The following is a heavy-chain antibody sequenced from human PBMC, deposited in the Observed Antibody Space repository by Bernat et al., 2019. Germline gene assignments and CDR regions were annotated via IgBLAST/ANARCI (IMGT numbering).Heavy chain of an antibody. D-gene: IGHD5-24*01. J-gene: IGHJ3*01. CDR2: INHSGGT. CDR1: RGSLSGYY. V-gene: IGHV4-34*01. Sequence: QVQLQQWGAGLLKPSGTLSLTCAVYRGSLSGYYWSWIRQPPGKGLEWIGEINHSGGTNYNPSLKSRVTISVDTSKSQFSLRLNSVTADDTAVYYCAKRGMARAFDVWGQGKMVTFSS. CDR3: AKRGMARAFDV.